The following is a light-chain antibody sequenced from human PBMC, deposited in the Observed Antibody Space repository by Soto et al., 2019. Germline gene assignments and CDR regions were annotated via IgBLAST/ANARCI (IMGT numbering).Light chain of an antibody. CDR1: SRDIGAYNF. V-gene: IGLV2-14*01. Sequence: QSALTQPASVSGSPGQSITISCTWTSRDIGAYNFVSWYQHHPDKAPKLIIYEVKNRPSGVSNRFSGAKSGNRSFLTFSVLQAEYEADYYCSSYTTRTTQVFGGGTKLPVL. J-gene: IGLJ2*01. CDR2: EVK. CDR3: SSYTTRTTQV.